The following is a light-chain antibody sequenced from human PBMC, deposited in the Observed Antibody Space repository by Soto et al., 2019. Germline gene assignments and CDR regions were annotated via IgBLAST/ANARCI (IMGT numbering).Light chain of an antibody. V-gene: IGKV1-27*01. CDR3: QKYNSAPWT. J-gene: IGKJ1*01. CDR1: QGISNY. CDR2: VAS. Sequence: DIQMTQSPSSLSASVGDRVTITCRASQGISNYLAWSQQQPGKVPKLLIYVASTLQSGVPSRFSGSGSGTDFNLAISSLQPEDVATYYCQKYNSAPWTFGQGTKVEIK.